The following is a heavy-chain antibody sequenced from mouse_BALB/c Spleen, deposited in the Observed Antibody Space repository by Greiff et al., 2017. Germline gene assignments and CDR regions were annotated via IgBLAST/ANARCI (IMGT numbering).Heavy chain of an antibody. CDR1: GYSFTGYN. V-gene: IGHV1S135*01. D-gene: IGHD2-1*01. CDR2: IDPYYGGT. J-gene: IGHJ4*01. Sequence: EVQLQQSGPELEKPGASVKISCKASGYSFTGYNMNWVKQSNGKSLEWIGNIDPYYGGTSYNQKFKGKATLTVDKSSSTAYMQFSSLTTEDSAIYYCARYGNYYYAMDYWGQGTSVTVSS. CDR3: ARYGNYYYAMDY.